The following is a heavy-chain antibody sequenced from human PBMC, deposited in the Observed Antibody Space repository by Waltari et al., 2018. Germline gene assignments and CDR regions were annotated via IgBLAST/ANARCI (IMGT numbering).Heavy chain of an antibody. V-gene: IGHV4-59*01. CDR1: GGSISSYY. Sequence: QVQLQESGPGLVKPSETLSLTWTVSGGSISSYYWSWIRQPPGKGLEWIGYIYYSGSNTYNPPLKVRVTISVDTAKNQFSLKLSAVTAADTAVYYCARVRAAGTIYYYGMDVWGQGTTVTVSS. D-gene: IGHD6-13*01. CDR2: IYYSGSN. CDR3: ARVRAAGTIYYYGMDV. J-gene: IGHJ6*02.